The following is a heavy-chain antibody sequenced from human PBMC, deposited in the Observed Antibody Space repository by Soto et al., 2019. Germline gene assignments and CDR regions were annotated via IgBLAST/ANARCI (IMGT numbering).Heavy chain of an antibody. Sequence: HGESLKISCKGSGYSFTNDWIGWVRQMPGKGLEWMGIIYPGDSDTRYSPSFQGQVTISADKSISTAYLQWSSLKASDTAMYYCARRGSVTRYAMDVWGQGSTVTVSS. J-gene: IGHJ6*02. CDR1: GYSFTNDW. D-gene: IGHD4-4*01. CDR2: IYPGDSDT. CDR3: ARRGSVTRYAMDV. V-gene: IGHV5-51*01.